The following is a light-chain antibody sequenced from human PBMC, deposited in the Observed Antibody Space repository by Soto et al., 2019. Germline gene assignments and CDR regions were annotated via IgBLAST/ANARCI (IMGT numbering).Light chain of an antibody. CDR3: QQYTSWPPLT. V-gene: IGKV3-15*01. CDR2: DAS. CDR1: QSVHSD. Sequence: EIVMTQSPATLSMSPGEGATLSCRASQSVHSDLAWYQQKPGQTPRLLIYDASTRATGIPARFSGSGSGTEFTLTISSLQSEDFAIYYCQQYTSWPPLTFGGGTKVEI. J-gene: IGKJ4*01.